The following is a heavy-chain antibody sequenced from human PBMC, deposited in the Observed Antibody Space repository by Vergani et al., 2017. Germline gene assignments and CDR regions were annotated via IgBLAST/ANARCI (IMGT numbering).Heavy chain of an antibody. CDR1: GYTLTELS. J-gene: IGHJ4*02. V-gene: IGHV1-24*01. CDR2: FDPEDGET. Sequence: QVQLVQSGAEVKKPGASVKVSCKVSGYTLTELSMHWVRQAPGKGLEWMGGFDPEDGETIYAQKFQGRVTLTEDTSTDTAYMELSSLISEDTAVYYCATLSLGGSYASFDYWGQGTLVTGSS. D-gene: IGHD1-26*01. CDR3: ATLSLGGSYASFDY.